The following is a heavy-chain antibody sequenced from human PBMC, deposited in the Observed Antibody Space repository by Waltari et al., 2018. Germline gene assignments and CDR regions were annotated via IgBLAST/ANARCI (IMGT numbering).Heavy chain of an antibody. D-gene: IGHD6-19*01. CDR3: AKGAHSSSGWIYWYFDL. Sequence: EVQLLESGGGLVQRGGSLRLSCAASGFSFSSYAMSWVRQATGRGLGWVSAIGGSGGSTYYADSVKGRFTISRDNSKNTLYRQMNSLRAEDTAVYYCAKGAHSSSGWIYWYFDLWGRGTLVTVSS. J-gene: IGHJ2*01. CDR2: IGGSGGST. V-gene: IGHV3-23*01. CDR1: GFSFSSYA.